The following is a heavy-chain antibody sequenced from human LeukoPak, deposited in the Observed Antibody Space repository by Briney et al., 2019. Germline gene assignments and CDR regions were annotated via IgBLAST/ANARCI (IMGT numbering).Heavy chain of an antibody. J-gene: IGHJ4*02. CDR3: AREIAADRGFDS. D-gene: IGHD6-6*01. Sequence: GGCLRLSCAASGFTFSDHYMSWIRQAPGKGLECVSYITSGGSTTYYTDSVKGRFTISRDNGKNALYLQMNSLRAEDTAVYYCAREIAADRGFDSWGQGTLVTVSS. CDR2: ITSGGSTT. V-gene: IGHV3-11*01. CDR1: GFTFSDHY.